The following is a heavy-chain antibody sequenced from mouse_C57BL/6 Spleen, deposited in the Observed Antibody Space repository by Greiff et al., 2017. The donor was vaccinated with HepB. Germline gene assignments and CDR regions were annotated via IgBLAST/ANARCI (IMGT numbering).Heavy chain of an antibody. V-gene: IGHV1-50*01. D-gene: IGHD1-1*01. CDR3: ARSGYYGSSFPLLGFDV. J-gene: IGHJ1*03. CDR1: GYTFTSYW. Sequence: VQLQQSGAELVKPGASVKLSCKASGYTFTSYWMQWVKQRPGQGLEWIGEIDPSDSYTNYNQKLKGKATLTVDTSSSTAYMQLSSLTSEDSAVYYCARSGYYGSSFPLLGFDVWGTGTTVTVSS. CDR2: IDPSDSYT.